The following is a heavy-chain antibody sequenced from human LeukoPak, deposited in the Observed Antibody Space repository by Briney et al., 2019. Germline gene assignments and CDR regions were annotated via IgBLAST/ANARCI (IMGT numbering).Heavy chain of an antibody. Sequence: GASVKVSCKASGYTFTSYGISWVRQAPGQGLEWMGWISAYNGNTNYAQKLQGRVAMTTDTSTSTAYMELRSLRSDDTAVYYCARDWMDEGAVVFEDYYYYYMDVWGKGTTVTISS. CDR1: GYTFTSYG. CDR3: ARDWMDEGAVVFEDYYYYYMDV. CDR2: ISAYNGNT. J-gene: IGHJ6*03. V-gene: IGHV1-18*01. D-gene: IGHD6-19*01.